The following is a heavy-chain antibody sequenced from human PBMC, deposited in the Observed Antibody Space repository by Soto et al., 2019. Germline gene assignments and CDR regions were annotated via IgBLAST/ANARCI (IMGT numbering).Heavy chain of an antibody. CDR2: IYHSGTT. D-gene: IGHD1-26*01. CDR3: ARDMPYAAGSLAGCDY. J-gene: IGHJ4*02. Sequence: SETLSLTCTVSGDSITGSYWSWIRQPPGKTLEWIGYIYHSGTTTYNPSLKSRVSISVDTSKNQFSLRLTSVIAADTAVYYCARDMPYAAGSLAGCDYWGQGILVTVS. V-gene: IGHV4-59*01. CDR1: GDSITGSY.